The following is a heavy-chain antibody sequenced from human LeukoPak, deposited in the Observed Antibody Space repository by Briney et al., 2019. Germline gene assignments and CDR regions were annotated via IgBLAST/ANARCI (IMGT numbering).Heavy chain of an antibody. CDR1: GGSISSGNYY. Sequence: PSETLSLTCTVSGGSISSGNYYWSWIRQPPGKGLEWIGYSHHSVGASYNPSLKSRLTISVDRSKNHFSLKLTSVTAADTAVYYCATDFPCSSTTCYWGYWGQGTLVTVSS. J-gene: IGHJ4*02. D-gene: IGHD2-2*01. V-gene: IGHV4-30-2*01. CDR2: SHHSVGA. CDR3: ATDFPCSSTTCYWGY.